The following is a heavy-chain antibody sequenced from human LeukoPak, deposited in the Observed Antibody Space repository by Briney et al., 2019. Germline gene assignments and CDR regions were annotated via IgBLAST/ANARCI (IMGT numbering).Heavy chain of an antibody. CDR2: IRVYNGNT. V-gene: IGHV1-18*01. CDR3: ARDQQMATITGGDY. CDR1: GYTFTSYG. Sequence: ASVKVSCKASGYTFTSYGINWVRQAPGQGLEWMGWIRVYNGNTNYAQKLQGRVTMTTDTSTSTAYMELRSLRSDDTAVYYCARDQQMATITGGDYWGQGTLVTVSS. J-gene: IGHJ4*02. D-gene: IGHD5-24*01.